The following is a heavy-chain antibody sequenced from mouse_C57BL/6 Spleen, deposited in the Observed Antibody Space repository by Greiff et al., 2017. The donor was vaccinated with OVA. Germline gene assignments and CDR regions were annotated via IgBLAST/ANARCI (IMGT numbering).Heavy chain of an antibody. Sequence: QVQLQQSGAELVKPGASVKLSCKASGYTFTEYTIHWVKQRSGQGLEWIGWFYPGSGSTKYNEKFKDKATLTADKSSSTVYMELSRVTSEDSAVYFGARRDKGLYEMDYWGQGTSVTVSS. CDR2: FYPGSGST. V-gene: IGHV1-62-2*01. D-gene: IGHD3-1*01. CDR3: ARRDKGLYEMDY. CDR1: GYTFTEYT. J-gene: IGHJ4*01.